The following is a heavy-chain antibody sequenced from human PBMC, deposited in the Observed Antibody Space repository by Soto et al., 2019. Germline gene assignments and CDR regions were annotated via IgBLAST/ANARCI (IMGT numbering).Heavy chain of an antibody. V-gene: IGHV1-8*01. CDR3: ARGRAKITMTAEDPFDP. Sequence: ASVKVSCKASGYTFTSYDINWVRQATGQGLEWMGWMNPNSGNTGYAQKFQGRVTMTRNTSISTAYMELSSLRSEDTAVHYCARGRAKITMTAEDPFDPWGQGTLVTVSS. D-gene: IGHD3-3*01. CDR1: GYTFTSYD. J-gene: IGHJ5*02. CDR2: MNPNSGNT.